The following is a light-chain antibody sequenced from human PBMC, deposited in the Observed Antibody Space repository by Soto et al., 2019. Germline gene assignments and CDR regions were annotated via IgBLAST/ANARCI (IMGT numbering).Light chain of an antibody. V-gene: IGKV1-33*01. CDR1: QDIDNY. J-gene: IGKJ5*01. CDR3: QQYDTRPTMT. Sequence: IQLTQSPSSLAASVGESVAITCRASQDIDNYLNWYQHRPGEAPKLLIYAASYLETGVPARFSGSGSGTDSSFTITSLQPEDSATYYCQQYDTRPTMTFGQGTRLEI. CDR2: AAS.